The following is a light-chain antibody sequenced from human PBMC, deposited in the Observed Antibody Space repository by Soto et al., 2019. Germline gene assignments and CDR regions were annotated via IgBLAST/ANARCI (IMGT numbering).Light chain of an antibody. CDR3: QQYDASPLT. CDR2: AAS. V-gene: IGKV3-20*01. CDR1: QSLSTNS. J-gene: IGKJ3*01. Sequence: EIVLTQSPGTLSLSPGERATLSCRASQSLSTNSLAWYQQKPGQTPRLLIYAASTRDTDIPDRFNGSGSGTDFALTISRLEPEDFALYYCQQYDASPLTFDPGTKVDIK.